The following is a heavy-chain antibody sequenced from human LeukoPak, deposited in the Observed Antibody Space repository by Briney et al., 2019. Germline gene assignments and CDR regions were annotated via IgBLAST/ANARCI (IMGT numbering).Heavy chain of an antibody. CDR1: GFTFSDYY. Sequence: GGSLRLSCAASGFTFSDYYMSWIRQAPGKGLEWVSYISSSSSYTNYADSVKGRFTISRDNAKNSLYLQMNSLRAEDTAVYYCATNSRYGDVDYRGQGTLVTVSS. V-gene: IGHV3-11*06. D-gene: IGHD4-17*01. J-gene: IGHJ4*02. CDR2: ISSSSSYT. CDR3: ATNSRYGDVDY.